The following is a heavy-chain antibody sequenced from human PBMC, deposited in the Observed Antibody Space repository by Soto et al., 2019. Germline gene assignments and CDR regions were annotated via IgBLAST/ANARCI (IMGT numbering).Heavy chain of an antibody. CDR2: IYYSGST. Sequence: QVQLQESGPGLVKPSQTLSLTCTVSGGSISSGDYYWSWIRQPPGKGLEWIGYIYYSGSTYYNPSLKRRVTRSVDTSKNHFSLKLSSGTAANTAVYYCARDTGYSSSWYRNWYFDLWGRGTLVTVSS. CDR1: GGSISSGDYY. J-gene: IGHJ2*01. CDR3: ARDTGYSSSWYRNWYFDL. V-gene: IGHV4-30-4*01. D-gene: IGHD6-13*01.